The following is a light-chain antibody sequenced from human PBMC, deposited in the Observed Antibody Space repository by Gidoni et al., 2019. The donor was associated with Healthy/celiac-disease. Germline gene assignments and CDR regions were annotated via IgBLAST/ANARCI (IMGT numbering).Light chain of an antibody. V-gene: IGKV6-21*01. CDR3: NQSSSLPGT. CDR1: LSIGSS. CDR2: YDS. J-gene: IGKJ2*01. Sequence: EVVLLHSPYYQSVMPKGKVTITCRASLSIGSSLHWYQQKPDQSPKLLIKYDSQAFSGVPSRFRGSGSGKELKFNINSREAEDAATYYSNQSSSLPGTFGQGTKLEIK.